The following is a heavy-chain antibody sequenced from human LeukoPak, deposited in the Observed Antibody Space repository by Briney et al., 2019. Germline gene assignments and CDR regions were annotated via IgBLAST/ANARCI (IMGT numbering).Heavy chain of an antibody. J-gene: IGHJ4*02. CDR1: GFSLSTPEMC. CDR3: ARMTPVSPSFHC. V-gene: IGHV2-70*17. CDR2: IDWDDDK. Sequence: SGPALVKPTQTLTLTCTFSGFSLSTPEMCVTWIRQPPGKALEWLARIDWDDDKFYSPSLRTRLTISKDTPKNQVVLRMTNMDPVDTGTYYCARMTPVSPSFHCWAQGALITVSS.